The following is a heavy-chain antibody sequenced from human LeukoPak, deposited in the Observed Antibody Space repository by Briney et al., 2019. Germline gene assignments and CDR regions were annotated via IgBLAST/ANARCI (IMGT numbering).Heavy chain of an antibody. CDR3: ARVQLWFGELYPPFDY. CDR1: GYSFTSYW. J-gene: IGHJ4*02. V-gene: IGHV5-51*01. CDR2: IYPGDSDT. Sequence: GESLKISCKGSGYSFTSYWIGWVRQMPGNGLEWMGIIYPGDSDTRYSPSFQGQVTISADKSISTAYLQWSSLKASDTAMYYCARVQLWFGELYPPFDYWGQGTPVTVSS. D-gene: IGHD3-10*01.